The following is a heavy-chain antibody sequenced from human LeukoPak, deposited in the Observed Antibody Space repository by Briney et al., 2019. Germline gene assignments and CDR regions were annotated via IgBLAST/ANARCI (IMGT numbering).Heavy chain of an antibody. Sequence: SETLSLTCTVSGGSISCYYWSWIRQPPGKGLEWIGYIYYSGSTNYNPSLKSRVTISVDTSKNQFSLKLSSVTAADTAVYYCARGRQWLANDYWGQGTLVTVSS. CDR3: ARGRQWLANDY. V-gene: IGHV4-59*01. CDR1: GGSISCYY. CDR2: IYYSGST. J-gene: IGHJ4*02. D-gene: IGHD6-19*01.